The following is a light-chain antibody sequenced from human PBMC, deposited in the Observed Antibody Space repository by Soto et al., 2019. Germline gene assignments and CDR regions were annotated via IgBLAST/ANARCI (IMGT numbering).Light chain of an antibody. V-gene: IGLV2-14*01. CDR3: SSYTNSNTRACV. Sequence: ALTQPASVSGSPGQSITISCTGTSGDIGSYNRVSWYQQHPGKAPKLIIYEVTDRPSGVSNRFSGSKSGNTASLTISGLQAEDEAEYCCSSYTNSNTRACVFGTGTKLTVL. CDR2: EVT. CDR1: SGDIGSYNR. J-gene: IGLJ1*01.